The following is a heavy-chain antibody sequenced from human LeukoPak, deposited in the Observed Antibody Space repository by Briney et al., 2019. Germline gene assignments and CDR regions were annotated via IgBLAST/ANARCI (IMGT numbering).Heavy chain of an antibody. V-gene: IGHV3-9*01. J-gene: IGHJ4*02. CDR2: ISWNSGSI. Sequence: PGGSLRLSCAASGFTFDDYAMHWVRHAPGEGLEWVSGISWNSGSIGYADSVKGRFTISRDNAKNSLYLQMNSLRAEDTALYYCAKARLDDYGGNSWDYWGQGTLVTVSS. CDR3: AKARLDDYGGNSWDY. D-gene: IGHD4-23*01. CDR1: GFTFDDYA.